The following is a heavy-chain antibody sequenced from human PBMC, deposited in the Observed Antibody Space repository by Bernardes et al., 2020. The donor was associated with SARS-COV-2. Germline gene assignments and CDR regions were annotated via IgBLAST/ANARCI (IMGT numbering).Heavy chain of an antibody. J-gene: IGHJ4*02. V-gene: IGHV3-21*01. CDR2: ISSSSSYI. CDR3: ARQWNYDTTGYYY. D-gene: IGHD3-22*01. CDR1: GFTFSNYN. Sequence: GGSLRLSCAASGFTFSNYNMNWLRQSPGKGLEWVSSISSSSSYIYYAVSLKGLVTISRDNAKNSLFLQLNTLRVEDTAVYYCARQWNYDTTGYYYWGQGTLVTVSP.